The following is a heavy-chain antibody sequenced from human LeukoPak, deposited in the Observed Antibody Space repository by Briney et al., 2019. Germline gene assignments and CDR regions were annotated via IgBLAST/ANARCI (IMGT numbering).Heavy chain of an antibody. D-gene: IGHD6-19*01. V-gene: IGHV1-18*01. CDR2: ISAYNGNT. J-gene: IGHJ3*02. CDR1: GYTFTSYG. CDR3: ARGSGAVAGLQGDAFDI. Sequence: GASVKVSCKASGYTFTSYGIGWVRQAPGQGLEWMGWISAYNGNTNYAQKLQGRVTMTTDTSTSTAYMELRSLRSDDPAVYYCARGSGAVAGLQGDAFDIWGQGTMVTVSS.